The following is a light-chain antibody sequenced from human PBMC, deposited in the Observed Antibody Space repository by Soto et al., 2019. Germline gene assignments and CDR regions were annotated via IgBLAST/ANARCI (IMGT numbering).Light chain of an antibody. CDR1: QDIRNE. V-gene: IGKV1-17*01. CDR3: RQHNNYPPLT. CDR2: VAS. Sequence: DIQMTQSPSSVSASVGDRVTITCRASQDIRNELAWYQHKPGKAPKRLIYVASTLQSGVPSRFSGSASGTEFTLTISSLQPEDFATYYCRQHNNYPPLTFGGGTKVEIK. J-gene: IGKJ4*01.